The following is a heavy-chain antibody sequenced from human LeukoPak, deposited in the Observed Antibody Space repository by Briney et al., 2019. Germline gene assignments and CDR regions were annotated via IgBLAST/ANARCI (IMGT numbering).Heavy chain of an antibody. J-gene: IGHJ6*03. CDR1: GGTLSSYT. CDR2: IIPILGIA. D-gene: IGHD3-3*01. Sequence: SVKVSCKASGGTLSSYTISWVRQAPGQGLEWMGRIIPILGIANYAQKFQGRVTITADKSTSTAYMELSSLRSEDTAVYYCARGGYYDFWSGYYTPYYYYYMDVWGKGTTVTVSS. CDR3: ARGGYYDFWSGYYTPYYYYYMDV. V-gene: IGHV1-69*02.